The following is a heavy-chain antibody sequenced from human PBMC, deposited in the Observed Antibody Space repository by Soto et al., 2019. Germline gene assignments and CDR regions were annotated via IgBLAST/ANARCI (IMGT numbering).Heavy chain of an antibody. CDR3: ASGGSSLNFDA. CDR1: GFTFRSYW. Sequence: GGSLRLSCAASGFTFRSYWMQWVRQAPGKGLVWVSWINSDGSSTSYADSVKGRFTISRDNAKNTLYLQMNSLRAEDTAVYYCASGGSSLNFDAWGQGTLVTVSS. CDR2: INSDGSST. D-gene: IGHD6-6*01. J-gene: IGHJ4*02. V-gene: IGHV3-74*01.